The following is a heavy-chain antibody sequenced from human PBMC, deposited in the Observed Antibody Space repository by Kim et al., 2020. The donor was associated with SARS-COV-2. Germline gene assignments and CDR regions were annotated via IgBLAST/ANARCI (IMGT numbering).Heavy chain of an antibody. V-gene: IGHV3-23*01. CDR2: ISGSGGST. D-gene: IGHD6-13*01. CDR3: AKDQEQQLVVDRFEYFQH. CDR1: GFTFSSYA. J-gene: IGHJ1*01. Sequence: GGSLRLSCAASGFTFSSYAMSWVRQAPGKGLEWVSAISGSGGSTYYADSVKGRFTISRDNSKNTLYLQMNSLRAEDTAVYYCAKDQEQQLVVDRFEYFQHWGQGTLVTVSS.